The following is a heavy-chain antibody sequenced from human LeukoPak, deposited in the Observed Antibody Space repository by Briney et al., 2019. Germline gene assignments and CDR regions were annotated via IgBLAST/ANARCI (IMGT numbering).Heavy chain of an antibody. V-gene: IGHV3-23*01. D-gene: IGHD3-10*01. CDR2: ISGSGDNT. J-gene: IGHJ3*02. CDR1: GFTFSSYA. Sequence: PGGSLRLSCAAPGFTFSSYAMSWVRQAPGKGLEWVSAISGSGDNTYYADPVKGRFTISRDNSKSTLYLQTNSLRAEDTAVYYCTKLILTDAFDIWGQGTMVTVSS. CDR3: TKLILTDAFDI.